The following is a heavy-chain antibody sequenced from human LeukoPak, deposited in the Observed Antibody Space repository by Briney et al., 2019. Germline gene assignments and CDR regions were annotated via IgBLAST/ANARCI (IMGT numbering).Heavy chain of an antibody. J-gene: IGHJ4*02. V-gene: IGHV3-7*04. CDR1: GFTFSDFW. CDR3: ARGDAFSGDH. CDR2: IHPEGNEK. Sequence: GGSLRLSCAVSGFTFSDFWMSWVRQAPGRGLEWVANIHPEGNEKYHVESVKGRFTISRDNAKNSLFLQMNGLRVGDTAVYYYARGDAFSGDHWGQGTLVTVSS.